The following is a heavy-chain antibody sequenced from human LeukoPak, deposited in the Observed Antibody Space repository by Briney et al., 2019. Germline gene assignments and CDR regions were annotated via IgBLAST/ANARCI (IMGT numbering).Heavy chain of an antibody. Sequence: GGSLRLSCAASGFTLSGYSMNWVRQAPGKGLEWVSTISSGSIYIYYTDSVKGRFTISRDNAKNSLYLQLNSLRAEDTAVYYCASAAGYCSGGSCEYFLDYWGQGTLVTVSS. D-gene: IGHD2-15*01. CDR1: GFTLSGYS. CDR3: ASAAGYCSGGSCEYFLDY. CDR2: ISSGSIYI. J-gene: IGHJ4*02. V-gene: IGHV3-21*01.